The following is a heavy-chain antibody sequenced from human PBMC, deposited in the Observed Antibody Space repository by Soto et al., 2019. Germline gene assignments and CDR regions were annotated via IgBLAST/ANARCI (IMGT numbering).Heavy chain of an antibody. CDR1: GFTVSSDY. CDR2: LHSDGST. V-gene: IGHV3-66*01. CDR3: ARDVRSPDGYKYYLDY. D-gene: IGHD5-12*01. Sequence: GGSLRLSCAASGFTVSSDYMTWVRQAPGKGLEWVSFLHSDGSTNYADSVKGRFTISRDNSKNTLYLQMNSLRAEDTAVYYCARDVRSPDGYKYYLDYLGQGTLVTVSS. J-gene: IGHJ4*02.